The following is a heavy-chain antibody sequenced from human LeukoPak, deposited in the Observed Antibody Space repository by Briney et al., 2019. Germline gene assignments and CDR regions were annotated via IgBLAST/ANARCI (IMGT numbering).Heavy chain of an antibody. J-gene: IGHJ4*02. Sequence: GGSLRLSCAASGFTFSSYDMSWVRQAPGKGLEWVSAISGSGGSTYYADSVKGRFTISRDNSKNTLYLQMNSLRAEDTAVYYCAKVGVYSSSWTFDYWGQGTLVTVSS. CDR2: ISGSGGST. V-gene: IGHV3-23*01. CDR3: AKVGVYSSSWTFDY. D-gene: IGHD6-13*01. CDR1: GFTFSSYD.